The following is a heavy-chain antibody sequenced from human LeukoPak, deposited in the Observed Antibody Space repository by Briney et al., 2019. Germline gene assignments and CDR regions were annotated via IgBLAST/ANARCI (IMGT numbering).Heavy chain of an antibody. CDR2: IYYSGST. CDR1: GGSISSSSYY. V-gene: IGHV4-39*01. Sequence: PSETLSLTCTVSGGSISSSSYYWGWIRQPPGKGLEWIGTIYYSGSTYYNPSLKSRVTISVDTSKNQLSLKLSSVTAADTAVYYCARQGSGNYLSPVNYWGQGTLVTVSS. D-gene: IGHD1-26*01. J-gene: IGHJ4*02. CDR3: ARQGSGNYLSPVNY.